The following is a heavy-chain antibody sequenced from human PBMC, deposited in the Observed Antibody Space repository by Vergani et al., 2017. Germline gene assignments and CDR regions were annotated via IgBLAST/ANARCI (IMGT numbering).Heavy chain of an antibody. J-gene: IGHJ5*02. Sequence: EVQLVETGGGLIQPGGSLRLSCAASWFTVSSNYMSWVRQAPGKGLEWVSVIYGGGSTYYGDSVKGRFTISRDNSKNTLYLQMNSLRAEDTAVYYCARVLGMAWFDPWGQGTLVTVSS. CDR2: IYGGGST. V-gene: IGHV3-53*02. D-gene: IGHD7-27*01. CDR1: WFTVSSNY. CDR3: ARVLGMAWFDP.